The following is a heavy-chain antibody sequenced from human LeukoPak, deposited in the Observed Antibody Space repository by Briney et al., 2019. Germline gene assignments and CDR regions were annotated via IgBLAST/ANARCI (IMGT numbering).Heavy chain of an antibody. D-gene: IGHD5-12*01. J-gene: IGHJ4*02. CDR3: ARGASGYDRGPWSD. CDR1: GGSISSYY. Sequence: LETLSLTCTVSGGSISSYYWSWIRQPAGKGLEWIGRIYTSGSTNYNPSLKSRVTMSVDTSKNQFSLKLSSVTAADTAVYYCARGASGYDRGPWSDWGQGTLVTVSS. V-gene: IGHV4-4*07. CDR2: IYTSGST.